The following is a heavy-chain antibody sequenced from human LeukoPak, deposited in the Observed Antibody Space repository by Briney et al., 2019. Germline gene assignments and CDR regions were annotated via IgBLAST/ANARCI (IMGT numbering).Heavy chain of an antibody. CDR1: GFTVSSNY. CDR3: AREEQYSYSY. CDR2: IYSGGSK. J-gene: IGHJ4*02. V-gene: IGHV3-66*01. D-gene: IGHD5-18*01. Sequence: WGSLRLSCAASGFTVSSNYMSWVRQAPGKGLEWVSVIYSGGSKYYADSVTSRFTISIDNSKNTLYLQMNSLRAEDTAVYYCAREEQYSYSYWGQGTLVTVSS.